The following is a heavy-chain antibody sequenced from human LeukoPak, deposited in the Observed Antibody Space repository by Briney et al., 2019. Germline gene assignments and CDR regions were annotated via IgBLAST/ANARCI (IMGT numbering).Heavy chain of an antibody. CDR2: INPNSGGT. CDR1: GYTFTGYY. V-gene: IGHV1-2*02. J-gene: IGHJ5*02. Sequence: EASVKVSCKASGYTFTGYYMHWVRQAPGQGLEWMGWINPNSGGTNYAQKFQGRVTMTRDTSISTAYMELSRLRSDDTAVYYCASGLYYGSGSRFDPWGQGTLVTVSS. CDR3: ASGLYYGSGSRFDP. D-gene: IGHD3-10*01.